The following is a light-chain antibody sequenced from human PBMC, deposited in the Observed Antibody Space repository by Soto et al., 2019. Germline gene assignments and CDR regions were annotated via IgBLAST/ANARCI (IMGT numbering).Light chain of an antibody. V-gene: IGKV3-20*01. Sequence: EIVLTQSPGTLSSSPGERATLSCRASQSVSSSFLGWFQQKPGQAPRLLIYGASSRATGIPDRFSGSGSGTDFTLTISRLEPEDFAVYYCQQYAGSPWTFGQGTKVEIK. J-gene: IGKJ1*01. CDR3: QQYAGSPWT. CDR2: GAS. CDR1: QSVSSSF.